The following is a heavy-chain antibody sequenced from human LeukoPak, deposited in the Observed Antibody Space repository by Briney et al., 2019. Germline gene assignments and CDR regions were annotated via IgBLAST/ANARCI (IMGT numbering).Heavy chain of an antibody. CDR2: IYTSGST. CDR1: GGSISSGSYY. D-gene: IGHD3-10*01. J-gene: IGHJ6*03. V-gene: IGHV4-61*02. CDR3: ARRGPITMVRGVPRYYYMDV. Sequence: SQTLSLTCTVSGGSISSGSYYWSWIRQPAGKGLEWIGRIYTSGSTNYNPSLKSRVTISVDTSKNQFSLKLSSVTAADTAVYYCARRGPITMVRGVPRYYYMDVWGKGTTVTISS.